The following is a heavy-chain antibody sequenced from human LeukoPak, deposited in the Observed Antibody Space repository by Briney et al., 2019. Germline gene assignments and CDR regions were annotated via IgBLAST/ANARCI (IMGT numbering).Heavy chain of an antibody. CDR3: ARDRTYYDFWSGYPADY. J-gene: IGHJ4*02. CDR2: ISAYNGNT. Sequence: GASVKVSCKASGYTFTSYGISWVRQAPGQGLEWMGWISAYNGNTNYAQKLQGRVTMTTDTSTSTAYMELRSLRSDDTAVYYCARDRTYYDFWSGYPADYWSQGTLVTVSS. CDR1: GYTFTSYG. V-gene: IGHV1-18*01. D-gene: IGHD3-3*01.